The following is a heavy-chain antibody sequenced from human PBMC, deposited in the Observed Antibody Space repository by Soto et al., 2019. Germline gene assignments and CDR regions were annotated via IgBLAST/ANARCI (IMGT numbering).Heavy chain of an antibody. CDR3: ARDWSIAEAGKSDWFDP. V-gene: IGHV3-33*01. CDR2: IWYDGSNK. CDR1: GFTFSSYG. D-gene: IGHD6-13*01. J-gene: IGHJ5*02. Sequence: GGSLRLSFAASGFTFSSYGMHWVRQAPGKGLEWVAVIWYDGSNKYYADSVKGRLTISRDNSKNTLYLQMNSLRAEDTAVYYCARDWSIAEAGKSDWFDPWGQGTLVTVSS.